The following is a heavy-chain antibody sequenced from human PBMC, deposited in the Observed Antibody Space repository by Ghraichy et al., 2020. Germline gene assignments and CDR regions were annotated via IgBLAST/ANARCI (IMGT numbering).Heavy chain of an antibody. CDR3: ARLSQEYQLPFDY. V-gene: IGHV4-39*01. Sequence: SETLSLTCTVSGGSISSSSYYWGWIRQPPGKGLEWIGSIYYSGSTYYNPSLKSRVTISVDTSKNQFSLKLSSVTAADTAVYYCARLSQEYQLPFDYWGQGTLVTVSS. J-gene: IGHJ4*02. CDR2: IYYSGST. D-gene: IGHD2-2*01. CDR1: GGSISSSSYY.